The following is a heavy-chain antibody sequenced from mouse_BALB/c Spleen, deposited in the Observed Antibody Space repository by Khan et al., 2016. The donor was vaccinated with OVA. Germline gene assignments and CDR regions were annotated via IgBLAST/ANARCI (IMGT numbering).Heavy chain of an antibody. V-gene: IGHV9-1*02. Sequence: QIQLVQSGPELKKPGETVKISCKASGYTFTNYGMNWVKQAPGKGLKWMGWINTYTGEPTYADDFKGRFVFSLETSASTAYLQISNLQNEDMTTYFCARITYYGYSDVWGAGTTVTVSS. CDR3: ARITYYGYSDV. CDR2: INTYTGEP. J-gene: IGHJ1*01. CDR1: GYTFTNYG.